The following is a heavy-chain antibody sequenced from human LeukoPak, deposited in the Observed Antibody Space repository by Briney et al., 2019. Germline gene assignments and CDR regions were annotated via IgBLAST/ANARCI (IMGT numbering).Heavy chain of an antibody. J-gene: IGHJ3*02. CDR2: ISAYNGNT. CDR1: GYTLTSYG. CDR3: ARDPNRITIFGVARNAFDI. D-gene: IGHD3-3*01. Sequence: ASVKVSCKASGYTLTSYGISWVRQAPGQGLEWMGWISAYNGNTNYAQKLQGRVTMTTDTSTSTAYMKLRSLRSDDTAVYYCARDPNRITIFGVARNAFDIWGQGTMVTVSS. V-gene: IGHV1-18*01.